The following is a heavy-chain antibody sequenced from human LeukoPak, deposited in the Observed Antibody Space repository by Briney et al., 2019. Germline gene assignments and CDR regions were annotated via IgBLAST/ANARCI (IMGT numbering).Heavy chain of an antibody. CDR2: INPSGGST. Sequence: ASVKVSCKTSGYTFTSYYMHWVRQAPGQGLEWMGIINPSGGSTSYAQKFQGRVTMTRDTSTSTVYMELSSLRSEDTVVYYCARGDYDLTSGYYTYNWFEPWGQGTLVTVSS. CDR1: GYTFTSYY. V-gene: IGHV1-46*03. J-gene: IGHJ5*02. D-gene: IGHD3-3*01. CDR3: ARGDYDLTSGYYTYNWFEP.